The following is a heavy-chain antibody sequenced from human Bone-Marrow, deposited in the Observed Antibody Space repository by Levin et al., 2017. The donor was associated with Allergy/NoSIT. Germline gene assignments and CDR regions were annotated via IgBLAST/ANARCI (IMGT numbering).Heavy chain of an antibody. CDR3: AKGRQVSD. V-gene: IGHV3-23*01. Sequence: GESLKISCRTSGFTFGIFAMTWVRQTPGKGLEWVSTIDYNGGNTNYADSVKGRFTVSRDNPKNTLYLQMNSLRADDTAIYYCAKGRQVSDWGQGTLVTVSS. CDR2: IDYNGGNT. J-gene: IGHJ4*02. D-gene: IGHD5/OR15-5a*01. CDR1: GFTFGIFA.